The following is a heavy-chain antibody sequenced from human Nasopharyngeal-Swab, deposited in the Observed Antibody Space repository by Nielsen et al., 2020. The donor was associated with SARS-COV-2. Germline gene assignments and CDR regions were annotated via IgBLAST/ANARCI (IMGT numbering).Heavy chain of an antibody. CDR1: GYTFTSYY. D-gene: IGHD3-3*01. J-gene: IGHJ6*03. CDR3: ARDRITIFGVVIISGGMDV. V-gene: IGHV1-46*01. Sequence: ASVKVSCKASGYTFTSYYMHWVRQAPGQGLEWMGIINPSGGSTSYAQKFQGRVTMTRDTSTSTVYMEMSSLRYEDTAVYYCARDRITIFGVVIISGGMDVWGKGTTVTVSS. CDR2: INPSGGST.